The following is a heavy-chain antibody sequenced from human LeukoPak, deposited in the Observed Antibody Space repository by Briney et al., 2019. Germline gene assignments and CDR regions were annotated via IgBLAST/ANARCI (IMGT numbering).Heavy chain of an antibody. J-gene: IGHJ6*02. CDR3: ARGRGMDV. CDR1: GDSISSYY. V-gene: IGHV4-59*01. Sequence: SETLSLTCTVSGDSISSYYWSWIRQPPGKGLEWVGYIYYSGSTNYNPSLKSRVTISVDTSKNQFSLKLSSMTAADTAVYYCARGRGMDVWGQGTTVTVSS. CDR2: IYYSGST.